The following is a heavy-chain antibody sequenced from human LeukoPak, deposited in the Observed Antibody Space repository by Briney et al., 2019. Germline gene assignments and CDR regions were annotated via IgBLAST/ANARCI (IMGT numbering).Heavy chain of an antibody. V-gene: IGHV3-21*01. D-gene: IGHD1-26*01. Sequence: GGSLRLSCAASGFTFSSYSMNWVRQAPGKGLEWVSSISSSSSYIYYADSVKGRFTISRDNAKNSLYLQMNSLRAEDTAVYYCARGGSLDYYYYYMDVWGKGTTVTVSS. CDR3: ARGGSLDYYYYYMDV. CDR1: GFTFSSYS. J-gene: IGHJ6*03. CDR2: ISSSSSYI.